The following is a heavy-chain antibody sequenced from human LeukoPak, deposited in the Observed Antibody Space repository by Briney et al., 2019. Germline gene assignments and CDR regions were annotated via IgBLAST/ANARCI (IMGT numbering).Heavy chain of an antibody. J-gene: IGHJ4*02. CDR2: INHSGST. CDR1: GFTFSNHG. Sequence: GSLRLSCAASGFTFSNHGMSWVRQASGKGLEWIGEINHSGSTNYNPSLKSRVTISVDTSKNQFSLKLSSVTAADTAVYYCARWMGGPDYWGQGTLVTVSS. D-gene: IGHD3-16*01. CDR3: ARWMGGPDY. V-gene: IGHV4-34*01.